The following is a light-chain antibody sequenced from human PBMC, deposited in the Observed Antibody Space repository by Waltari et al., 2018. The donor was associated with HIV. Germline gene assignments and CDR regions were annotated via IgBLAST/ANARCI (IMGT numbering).Light chain of an antibody. V-gene: IGKV1-39*01. J-gene: IGKJ1*01. CDR3: QQSYNPPRWT. CDR1: QDIVTY. Sequence: DIQMTQSPSTLSAFVGDSVTIPCRASQDIVTYLHWYQQKAGKAPKLLIYGDFRLEKGVASRFSGSGSGTDFTLSINSLQPEDFATYYCQQSYNPPRWTFGQGTKVELK. CDR2: GDF.